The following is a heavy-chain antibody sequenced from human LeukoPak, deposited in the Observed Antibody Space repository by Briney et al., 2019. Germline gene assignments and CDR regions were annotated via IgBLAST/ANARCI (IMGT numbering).Heavy chain of an antibody. CDR2: INTRSGGT. CDR3: ARGRGDYDCPDT. CDR1: GYSFTDYY. V-gene: IGHV1-2*02. D-gene: IGHD2-21*02. J-gene: IGHJ5*02. Sequence: EASVKVSCKASGYSFTDYYIHWVRHAPGQGFEWMGWINTRSGGTKTAQNFQGRVTMTRDTSIHTVYMELNSLISDDTAVYFCARGRGDYDCPDTWGQGTLVTVSS.